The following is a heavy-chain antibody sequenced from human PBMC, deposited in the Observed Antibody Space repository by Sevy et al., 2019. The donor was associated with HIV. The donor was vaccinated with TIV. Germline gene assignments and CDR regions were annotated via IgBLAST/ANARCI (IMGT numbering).Heavy chain of an antibody. Sequence: GGSLRLSCAASRFTFTYAWMSWVRQAPGKGLEWLGHIKSKPDGGTTDYAAPVKGRFTISRDDSKNMLFLQMNSLKMEDTGVYYCATDPIIVLLMTDGKDVWGQGTTVTVSS. CDR3: ATDPIIVLLMTDGKDV. CDR2: IKSKPDGGTT. J-gene: IGHJ6*02. V-gene: IGHV3-15*01. CDR1: RFTFTYAW. D-gene: IGHD2-8*01.